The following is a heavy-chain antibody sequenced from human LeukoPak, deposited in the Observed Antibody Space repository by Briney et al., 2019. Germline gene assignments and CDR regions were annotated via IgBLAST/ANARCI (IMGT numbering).Heavy chain of an antibody. CDR1: GGSLSSSSYY. J-gene: IGHJ4*02. CDR3: ARRYPYCSSTSCYPLPYFDY. V-gene: IGHV4-39*01. CDR2: IYYSGST. D-gene: IGHD2-2*01. Sequence: SETLSLTCTVSGGSLSSSSYYWGWIRQPPGKGLEWIGSIYYSGSTYYNPSLKSRVTISVDTSKNQLSLKLSSVTAADTAVYYCARRYPYCSSTSCYPLPYFDYWGQGTLVTVSS.